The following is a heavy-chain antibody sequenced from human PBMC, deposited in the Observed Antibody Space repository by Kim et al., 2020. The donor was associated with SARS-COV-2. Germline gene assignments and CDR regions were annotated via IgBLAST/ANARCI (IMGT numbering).Heavy chain of an antibody. CDR3: ARRDDSGIDY. V-gene: IGHV5-51*01. J-gene: IGHJ4*02. Sequence: GESLKISCKGSGYSFISYWIGWVRQMPGKGLEWMGIIYPGDSDTKYSPYFQGHVTISADKSISTAYLQWSSLKASDTAMYYCARRDDSGIDYWGQGTLVTVSS. CDR2: IYPGDSDT. D-gene: IGHD3-10*01. CDR1: GYSFISYW.